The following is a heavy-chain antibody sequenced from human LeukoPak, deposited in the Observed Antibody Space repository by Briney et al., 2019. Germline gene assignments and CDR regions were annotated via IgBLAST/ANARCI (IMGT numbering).Heavy chain of an antibody. CDR2: IYHSGST. D-gene: IGHD2-15*01. CDR3: ARAPQLYYFDY. V-gene: IGHV4-59*01. CDR1: GDSISSYY. Sequence: SETLSLTCTVSGDSISSYYWSWVRQPPEKGLEWIGYIYHSGSTTYNPSLKSRVTISVDTSKNQFSLRLSSVTAADTAVYYCARAPQLYYFDYWGQGTLVTVSS. J-gene: IGHJ4*02.